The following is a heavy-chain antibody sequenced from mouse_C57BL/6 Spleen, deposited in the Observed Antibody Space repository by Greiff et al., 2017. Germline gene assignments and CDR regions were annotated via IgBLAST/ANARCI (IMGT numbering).Heavy chain of an antibody. J-gene: IGHJ4*01. Sequence: QVQLQQPGAELVRPGSSVKLSCKASGYTFTSYWMDWVKQRPGQGLEWIGNIYPSDSETHYNQKFKDKATLTVDKSSSTAYMQLSSLTSEDSAVYYCARPPYYGRSGYAMDYWGQGTSVTVSS. D-gene: IGHD1-1*01. CDR3: ARPPYYGRSGYAMDY. V-gene: IGHV1-61*01. CDR1: GYTFTSYW. CDR2: IYPSDSET.